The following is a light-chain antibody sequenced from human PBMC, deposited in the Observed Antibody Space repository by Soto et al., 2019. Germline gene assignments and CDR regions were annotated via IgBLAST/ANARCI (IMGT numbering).Light chain of an antibody. CDR3: QQYGSSSTLT. Sequence: DIVLTQSPGTLSLSPGERATLSCRASQSVSSAYLAWYQHKPGQPPTLLIYAASSRVTGIPDRFSGSGSGTDFTLTISRLEPEDFAVYYCQQYGSSSTLTFGHGTKVEIK. CDR2: AAS. V-gene: IGKV3-20*01. J-gene: IGKJ1*01. CDR1: QSVSSAY.